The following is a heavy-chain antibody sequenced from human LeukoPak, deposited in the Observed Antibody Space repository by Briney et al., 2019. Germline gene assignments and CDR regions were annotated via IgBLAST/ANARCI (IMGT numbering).Heavy chain of an antibody. Sequence: GGSLRLSCAASGFTFSDYYMSWIRQAPGKRLEWVSYISSSGSTIYYADSVKGRFTISRDNAKNSLYLQMNSLRAEDTAVYYCARDASSSSPYYYYMDVWGKGTTVTVSS. CDR2: ISSSGSTI. D-gene: IGHD6-6*01. CDR3: ARDASSSSPYYYYMDV. J-gene: IGHJ6*03. CDR1: GFTFSDYY. V-gene: IGHV3-11*04.